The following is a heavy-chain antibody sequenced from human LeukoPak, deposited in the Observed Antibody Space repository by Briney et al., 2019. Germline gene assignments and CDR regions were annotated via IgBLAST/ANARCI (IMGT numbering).Heavy chain of an antibody. CDR1: GFTFSSYA. Sequence: GGSLRLSCEASGFTFSSYAMSWVRQAPGKGLEWVSAISGSGGSTYYADSVKGRFTISRDNSKNTLYLQMNSLRAEDTAVYYCTSSSGWYGSTQYYFDYWGQGTLVTVSS. J-gene: IGHJ4*02. D-gene: IGHD6-19*01. CDR2: ISGSGGST. V-gene: IGHV3-23*01. CDR3: TSSSGWYGSTQYYFDY.